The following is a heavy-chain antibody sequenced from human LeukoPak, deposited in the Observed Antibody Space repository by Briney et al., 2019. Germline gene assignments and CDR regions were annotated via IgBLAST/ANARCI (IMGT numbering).Heavy chain of an antibody. V-gene: IGHV4-4*09. J-gene: IGHJ6*03. CDR1: GGSISSYY. Sequence: SETLSLTCTVSGGSISSYYWSWIRQPPGKGLEWIGYIYTSGSTNYNHSLKSRVTMSVDMSKNQFSLKLSSVTAADTAVYYCARLWSGYYNYYYYYYMDVWGKGTTVTVSS. CDR2: IYTSGST. D-gene: IGHD3-3*01. CDR3: ARLWSGYYNYYYYYYMDV.